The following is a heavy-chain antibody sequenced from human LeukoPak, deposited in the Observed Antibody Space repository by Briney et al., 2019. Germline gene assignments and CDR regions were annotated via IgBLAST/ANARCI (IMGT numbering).Heavy chain of an antibody. CDR3: SIAAAGPRIWRRYFDL. D-gene: IGHD6-13*01. V-gene: IGHV1-69*05. CDR1: GSTFSSYA. Sequence: GASVKVSCKASGSTFSSYAISWVRQAPGQGLEWMGGIIPIFGTANYAQKFQGRVTITTDESTSTAYMGLSSLRSEDTAVYYCSIAAAGPRIWRRYFDLWGRGTLVTVSS. CDR2: IIPIFGTA. J-gene: IGHJ2*01.